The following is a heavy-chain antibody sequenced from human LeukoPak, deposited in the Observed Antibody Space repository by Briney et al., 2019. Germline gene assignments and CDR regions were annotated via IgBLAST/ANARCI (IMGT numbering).Heavy chain of an antibody. J-gene: IGHJ4*02. CDR1: GFIFSNYG. V-gene: IGHV3-30*02. Sequence: GRSLRLSCAASGFIFSNYGMQWVRQAPGKGLEWVTFIRFDGSNKFYADSVKGRFTISRDNPKNTLYLQMNSLRADDTAVYYCAKDFATTGRYPHGSASTWGQGTLVTVSS. CDR3: AKDFATTGRYPHGSAST. CDR2: IRFDGSNK. D-gene: IGHD3-10*01.